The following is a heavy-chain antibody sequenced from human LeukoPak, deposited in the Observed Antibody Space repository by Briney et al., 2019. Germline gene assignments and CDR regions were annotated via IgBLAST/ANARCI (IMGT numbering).Heavy chain of an antibody. CDR3: ARDETVTTGYYYYMDV. J-gene: IGHJ6*03. V-gene: IGHV3-21*01. CDR2: ISSSSSYI. D-gene: IGHD4-17*01. Sequence: GGSLRLSCAASGFTFSSYSMNWVRQAPGKGLEWVSSISSSSSYIYYADSVKGRFTISRDNAKNSLYLHMNSLRAEDTAVYYCARDETVTTGYYYYMDVWGKGTTVTVSS. CDR1: GFTFSSYS.